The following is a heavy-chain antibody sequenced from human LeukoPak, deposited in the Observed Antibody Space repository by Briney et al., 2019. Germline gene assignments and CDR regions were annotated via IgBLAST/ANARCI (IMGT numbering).Heavy chain of an antibody. CDR2: IYYTGTT. CDR1: GGSISSYY. D-gene: IGHD6-13*01. CDR3: AKMRQAATGGPWYFDL. J-gene: IGHJ2*01. Sequence: SETLSLTCTVSGGSISSYYWSWIQQPPGKGLERIGYIYYTGTTNYNPSLKSRVTVSVDTSKNQFSLYLTSVTAADTAVYYCAKMRQAATGGPWYFDLWGRGTLVTVSS. V-gene: IGHV4-59*01.